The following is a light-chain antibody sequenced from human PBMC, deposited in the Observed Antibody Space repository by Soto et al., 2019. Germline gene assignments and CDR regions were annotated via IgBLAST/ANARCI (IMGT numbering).Light chain of an antibody. J-gene: IGKJ2*01. V-gene: IGKV3-11*01. CDR1: QSVSSY. Sequence: EIVLTQSPATLSLSPGERATLSCRASQSVSSYLAWYQQKPGQAPRLLIYDASNRATGIPARFSGSGSGTDFTLTISSLEPEEFAVYYCQQRSNWPPLMYTFGQGTKLEIK. CDR3: QQRSNWPPLMYT. CDR2: DAS.